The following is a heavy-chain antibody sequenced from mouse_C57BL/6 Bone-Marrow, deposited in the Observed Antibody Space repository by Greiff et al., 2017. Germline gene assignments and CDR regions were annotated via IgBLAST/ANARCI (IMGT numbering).Heavy chain of an antibody. CDR2: ISYDGSN. D-gene: IGHD1-1*01. V-gene: IGHV3-6*01. Sequence: EVQLQESGPGLVKPSQSLSLTCSVTGYSITSGYYWNWIRQFPGNKLEWMGYISYDGSNNYNPSLKNRISITRDTSKNQFFLKLNSVTTEDTATYYCARRDYGSYYFDYWGQGTTLTVSS. CDR1: GYSITSGYY. J-gene: IGHJ2*01. CDR3: ARRDYGSYYFDY.